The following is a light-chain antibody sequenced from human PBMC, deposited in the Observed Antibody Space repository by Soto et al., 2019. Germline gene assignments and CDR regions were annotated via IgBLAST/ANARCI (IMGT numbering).Light chain of an antibody. CDR1: SRDVGGYNY. Sequence: QSVLTQPASVSGSPGQSITISCTGTSRDVGGYNYVSWYQHYPDKAPKLIIYDVTSRPSGVSDRFTGSKSGNTASLTISGLQPEDEAHYYCSSFTLSTYVFGSGTQLTVL. V-gene: IGLV2-14*01. CDR3: SSFTLSTYV. J-gene: IGLJ1*01. CDR2: DVT.